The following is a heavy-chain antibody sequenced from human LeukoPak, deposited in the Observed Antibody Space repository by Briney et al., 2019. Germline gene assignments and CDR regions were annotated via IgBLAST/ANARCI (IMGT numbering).Heavy chain of an antibody. J-gene: IGHJ5*02. Sequence: PSETLSLTCTVSGGSISSYYWSWIRQPPGKGLEWIGYIYYSGSTNYNPSLKSRVTISVDTSKNQFSLKLSSVTAADTAVYYCASGRVGATGTWGQGTLVTVSS. D-gene: IGHD1-26*01. CDR2: IYYSGST. CDR3: ASGRVGATGT. V-gene: IGHV4-59*01. CDR1: GGSISSYY.